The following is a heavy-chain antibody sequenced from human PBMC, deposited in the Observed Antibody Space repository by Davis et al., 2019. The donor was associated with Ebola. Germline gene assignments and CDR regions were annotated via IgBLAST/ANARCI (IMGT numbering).Heavy chain of an antibody. D-gene: IGHD3-22*01. Sequence: SVKVSCKASGRTFSSYAISWVRQAPGQGLDWLGGIIPVFGIPKYAQKFQGSVTFTADESTSTAYMELSSLRSEDTAVYYCARGRYSDGSGYCFEPSHWGQGTLVTVSS. CDR3: ARGRYSDGSGYCFEPSH. J-gene: IGHJ4*02. CDR2: IIPVFGIP. CDR1: GRTFSSYA. V-gene: IGHV1-69*13.